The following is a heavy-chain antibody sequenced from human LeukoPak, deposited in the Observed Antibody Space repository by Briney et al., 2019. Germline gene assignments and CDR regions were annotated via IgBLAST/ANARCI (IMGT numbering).Heavy chain of an antibody. J-gene: IGHJ4*02. Sequence: ASVKVSCKASGYTFTSYAINWVRQATGQGLEWMGWMNPNSDNTGYAQKFQGRVTITRNSSIITAYMELSSLRSEDTAVSYCARKASGSYYDFDYWGQGTLVTVSS. V-gene: IGHV1-8*03. CDR2: MNPNSDNT. CDR3: ARKASGSYYDFDY. CDR1: GYTFTSYA. D-gene: IGHD1-26*01.